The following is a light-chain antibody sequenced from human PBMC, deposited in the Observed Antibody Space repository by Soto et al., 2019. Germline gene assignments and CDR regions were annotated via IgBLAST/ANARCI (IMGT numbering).Light chain of an antibody. CDR1: QSLSGW. J-gene: IGKJ1*01. CDR3: QQYNTYQWT. Sequence: DIQMTQSPSTLSVSVGDRVTITCRASQSLSGWLAWYQQKPGKPPKLLIYDASSLESGVPSRFSGSGSGTEFTLTISGLQPDDFATYYCQQYNTYQWTFGQGTKVDIK. CDR2: DAS. V-gene: IGKV1-5*01.